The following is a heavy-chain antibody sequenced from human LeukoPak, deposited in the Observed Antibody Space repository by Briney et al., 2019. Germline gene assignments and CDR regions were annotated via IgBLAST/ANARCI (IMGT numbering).Heavy chain of an antibody. CDR1: GFTFSSYG. J-gene: IGHJ4*02. CDR3: ANPNYSSGWPLDY. Sequence: PGGSLRLSRAASGFTFSSYGMHWVRQAPGKGLEWVAVISYDGSNKYYADSVKGRFTISRDNSKNTLYLQMNSLRAEDTAVYYCANPNYSSGWPLDYWGQGTLVTVSS. CDR2: ISYDGSNK. V-gene: IGHV3-30*18. D-gene: IGHD6-19*01.